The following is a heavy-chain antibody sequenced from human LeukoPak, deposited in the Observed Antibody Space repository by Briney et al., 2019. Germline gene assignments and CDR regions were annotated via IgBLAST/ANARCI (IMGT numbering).Heavy chain of an antibody. J-gene: IGHJ4*02. CDR1: GYTFTSYG. D-gene: IGHD2-21*01. CDR3: ARSSSVTIPGYYFDN. V-gene: IGHV1-18*01. Sequence: GASVKVSCKASGYTFTSYGISWVRQAPGQGLEWMGWISAYNGNTNYAQKLQGRVTMTTDTSTSTAYMELRSLRSDDTAVYYCARSSSVTIPGYYFDNWGQGTLVTVSS. CDR2: ISAYNGNT.